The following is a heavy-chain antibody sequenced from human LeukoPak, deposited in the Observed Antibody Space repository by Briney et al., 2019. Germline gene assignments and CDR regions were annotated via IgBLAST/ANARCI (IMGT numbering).Heavy chain of an antibody. V-gene: IGHV5-51*01. CDR1: GYSFTSYW. CDR3: ARRYSSSSGASDAFDI. J-gene: IGHJ3*02. D-gene: IGHD6-6*01. Sequence: GESLKISCKGSGYSFTSYWIGWVRQMPGKGLEWMGIIYPGDSDTRYSPSFQGQVTISADKSISTADLQWSSLKASDTAMYYCARRYSSSSGASDAFDIWGQGTMVTVSS. CDR2: IYPGDSDT.